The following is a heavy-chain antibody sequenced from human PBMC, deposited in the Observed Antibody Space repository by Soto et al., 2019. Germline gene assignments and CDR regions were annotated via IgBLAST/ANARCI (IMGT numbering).Heavy chain of an antibody. CDR3: ATTMFRGVERVSDAFDI. CDR1: GGSISSSSYY. Sequence: QLQLQESGPGLVKPSETLSLTCTVSGGSISSSSYYWGWIRQPPGKGLEWIGSIYYSGSTYYNPSLKSRVTISVDTSKNQFSLKLSSVTAADTAVYYGATTMFRGVERVSDAFDICGKGTMVTVSS. J-gene: IGHJ3*02. V-gene: IGHV4-39*01. CDR2: IYYSGST. D-gene: IGHD3-10*01.